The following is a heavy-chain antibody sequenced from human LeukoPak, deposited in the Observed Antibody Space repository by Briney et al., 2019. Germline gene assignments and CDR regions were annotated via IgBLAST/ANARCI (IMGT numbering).Heavy chain of an antibody. CDR1: GFTFSSYS. J-gene: IGHJ3*02. D-gene: IGHD3-16*01. CDR3: ARERPYYDYVWGSYPKSDAFDI. V-gene: IGHV3-21*01. CDR2: ISSSSSYI. Sequence: GGSLRLSCAASGFTFSSYSMNWVRQAPGKGLEWVSSISSSSSYIYYADSVKGRFTISRDNAKNSLYLQVNSLRAEDTAVYYCARERPYYDYVWGSYPKSDAFDIWGQGTMVTVSS.